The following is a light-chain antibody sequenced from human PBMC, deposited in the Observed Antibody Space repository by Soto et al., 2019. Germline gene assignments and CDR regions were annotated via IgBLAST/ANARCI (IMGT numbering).Light chain of an antibody. Sequence: QSVLTQPPSVSGAPGQRVTISCTGGSSNIGSGYDVHWYQQLPGTAPKLLIYGNTNRPSGVPDRFSASKSGTSATLGITGLQTGDEADYYCGTWDSSLSAGVFGTGTKLTVL. CDR3: GTWDSSLSAGV. J-gene: IGLJ1*01. V-gene: IGLV1-40*01. CDR1: SSNIGSGYD. CDR2: GNT.